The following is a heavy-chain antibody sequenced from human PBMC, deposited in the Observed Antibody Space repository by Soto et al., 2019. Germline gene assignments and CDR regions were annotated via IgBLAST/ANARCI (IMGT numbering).Heavy chain of an antibody. J-gene: IGHJ4*02. D-gene: IGHD2-2*01. CDR2: TSNSGST. V-gene: IGHV4-31*01. CDR3: ARGGGSTKVEY. CDR1: GGSITSSGYY. Sequence: QVQLQESGPGLVKPSQTLSLTCTVSGGSITSSGYYWSWIRQHPGEGLEWIGFTSNSGSTSSNPSLKSLVTLSVDTSSNQFSLNLKSVTAADTAFYYCARGGGSTKVEYWGQGTLVTVSP.